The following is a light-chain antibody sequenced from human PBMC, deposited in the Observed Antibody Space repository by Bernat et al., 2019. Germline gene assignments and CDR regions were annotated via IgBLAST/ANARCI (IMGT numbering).Light chain of an antibody. CDR2: AAS. J-gene: IGKJ3*01. Sequence: DIPLTQSPSFLSASVGDTVTITCRTSQVIGNYLVRYQQNLGKAPKLPIYAASILQTGVPSRFSGRGSGTEFTLTISSLQPEDFATYYCQQFNPYPIFGPGTKVDI. V-gene: IGKV1-9*01. CDR3: QQFNPYPI. CDR1: QVIGNY.